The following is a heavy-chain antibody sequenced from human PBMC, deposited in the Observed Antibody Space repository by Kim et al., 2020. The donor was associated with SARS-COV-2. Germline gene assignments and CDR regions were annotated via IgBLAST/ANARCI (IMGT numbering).Heavy chain of an antibody. J-gene: IGHJ4*02. CDR3: VTSSGVRGGNDF. CDR2: IKQDGSEK. Sequence: GGSPRLSCVTSGFTFNNYWMSWVRQAPGKGLEWVANIKQDGSEKYYVDSVRGRFTISRDNAKNSLYLQMNSLRVEDTAVYYCVTSSGVRGGNDFWGQGTLVTVSS. V-gene: IGHV3-7*01. D-gene: IGHD3-10*01. CDR1: GFTFNNYW.